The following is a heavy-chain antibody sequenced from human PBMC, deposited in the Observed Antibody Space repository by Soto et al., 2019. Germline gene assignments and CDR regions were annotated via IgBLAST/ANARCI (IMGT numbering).Heavy chain of an antibody. D-gene: IGHD4-17*01. CDR1: GFTFDDYA. CDR2: ISWNSGSI. J-gene: IGHJ4*02. CDR3: AKDAADYGDYGQFDY. V-gene: IGHV3-9*01. Sequence: EVQLVESGGSLVQPGRSLRLSCAASGFTFDDYAMHWVRQAPGKGLEWVSGISWNSGSIGYADSVKGRFTISRDNAKNSLYLQMNSLRAEDTALYYCAKDAADYGDYGQFDYWGQGTLVTVSS.